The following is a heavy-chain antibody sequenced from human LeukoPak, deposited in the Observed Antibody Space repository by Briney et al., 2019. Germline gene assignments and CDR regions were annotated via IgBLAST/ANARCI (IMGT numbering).Heavy chain of an antibody. CDR3: ARERYGGYEGYFDY. CDR2: IYTSGST. CDR1: GGSISSGSYY. D-gene: IGHD5-12*01. V-gene: IGHV4-61*02. J-gene: IGHJ4*02. Sequence: SQTLSLTCTVSGGSISSGSYYWSWIRQPAGKGLEWIGRIYTSGSTNYNPSLKSRVTISVDTSKNQFSLKLSSVTAADTAVYYCARERYGGYEGYFDYWGQGTLVTVSS.